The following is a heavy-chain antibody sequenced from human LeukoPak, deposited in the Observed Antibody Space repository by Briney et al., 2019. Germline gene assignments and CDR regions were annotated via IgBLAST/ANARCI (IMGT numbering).Heavy chain of an antibody. Sequence: SETLSLTCAVYGVSFSGYYWSWLRQPPGKGLEWLWDINHSGSTNYNPSLKSRVTISVSTSKNHVSLQLNSVTAAGTAVYYFARGLSPSDFDHWGQGTLVPVSS. CDR1: GVSFSGYY. V-gene: IGHV4-34*01. CDR3: ARGLSPSDFDH. CDR2: INHSGST. J-gene: IGHJ4*02.